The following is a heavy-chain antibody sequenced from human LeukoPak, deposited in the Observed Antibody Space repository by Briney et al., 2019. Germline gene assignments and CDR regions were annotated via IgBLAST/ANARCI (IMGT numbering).Heavy chain of an antibody. CDR1: RGTFSSYA. V-gene: IGHV1-69*01. CDR3: ARARCGGDCYSIHWGFYFDY. CDR2: IIPIFGTA. Sequence: SVKVSCKASRGTFSSYAISWVRQAPGQGLEWMGGIIPIFGTANYAQKFQGRVTITADESTSTAYMELSSLRSEDTAVYYCARARCGGDCYSIHWGFYFDYWGQGTLVTVYS. D-gene: IGHD2-21*01. J-gene: IGHJ4*02.